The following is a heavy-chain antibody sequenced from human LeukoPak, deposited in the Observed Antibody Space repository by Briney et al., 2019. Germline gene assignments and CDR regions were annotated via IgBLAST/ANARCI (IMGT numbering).Heavy chain of an antibody. V-gene: IGHV3-66*01. CDR1: GFTFSSYA. CDR2: IYSGGST. Sequence: GGSLRLSCAASGFTFSSYAMNWVRQAPGKGLEWVSSIYSGGSTYYADSVTGRFTISRDNSKNTLYLQMNSPRAEDTAVYYCARDGAVLTGYYDYWGQGTLVTVSS. CDR3: ARDGAVLTGYYDY. D-gene: IGHD3-9*01. J-gene: IGHJ4*02.